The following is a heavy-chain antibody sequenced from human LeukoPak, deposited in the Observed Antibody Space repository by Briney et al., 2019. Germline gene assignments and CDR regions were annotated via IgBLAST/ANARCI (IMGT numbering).Heavy chain of an antibody. CDR1: GFTFSSYS. CDR3: ARGTHGDYDY. D-gene: IGHD4-17*01. J-gene: IGHJ4*02. CDR2: ISSGGATI. V-gene: IGHV3-48*04. Sequence: GGSLRLSCEASGFTFSSYSMNWVRQAPGKGLEWVSYISSGGATIYYTDSVKGQFTISRDNAKNTLYLQMNSPRAEDTAVYYCARGTHGDYDYWGQGTLVTVSS.